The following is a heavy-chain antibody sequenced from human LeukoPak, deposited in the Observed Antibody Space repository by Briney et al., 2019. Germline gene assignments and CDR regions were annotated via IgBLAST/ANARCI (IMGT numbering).Heavy chain of an antibody. CDR3: ARLSDLSSYYFDY. CDR2: IYYSGST. Sequence: SETLSLTCTVSGGSISSSSYYWGWIRQPPGEGLEWIGRIYYSGSTYYNPSLKSRVTISVDTSKNQFSLKLSSVTAADTAVYYCARLSDLSSYYFDYWGQGTLVTVSS. CDR1: GGSISSSSYY. V-gene: IGHV4-39*01. J-gene: IGHJ4*02. D-gene: IGHD1-26*01.